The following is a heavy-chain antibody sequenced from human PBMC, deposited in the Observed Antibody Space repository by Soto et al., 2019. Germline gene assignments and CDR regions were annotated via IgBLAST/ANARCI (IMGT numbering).Heavy chain of an antibody. CDR3: ASRYYYDTGGYYYDEGVY. Sequence: QVQLVQSGAEVKKPGSSVKVSCKASGGTFNSFAISWVRQAPGQGLEWMGGSIPFFGTANYAQKFQGRVTITADESTRTAYMELSSLRSEDTAMYYCASRYYYDTGGYYYDEGVYWGQGTLVTVSS. D-gene: IGHD3-22*01. CDR1: GGTFNSFA. CDR2: SIPFFGTA. V-gene: IGHV1-69*12. J-gene: IGHJ4*02.